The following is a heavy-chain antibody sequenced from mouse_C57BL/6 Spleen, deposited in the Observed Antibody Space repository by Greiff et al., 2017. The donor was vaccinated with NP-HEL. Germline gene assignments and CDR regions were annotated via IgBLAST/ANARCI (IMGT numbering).Heavy chain of an antibody. CDR3: ARSSAWVYGSSGYFDV. V-gene: IGHV1-82*01. CDR1: GYAFSSSW. D-gene: IGHD1-1*01. Sequence: QVQLQQSGPELVKPGASVKISCKASGYAFSSSWMNWVKQRPGKGLEWIGRIYPGDGDTNYNGKFKGKATLTADKSSSTAYMQLSSLTSEDSAVYFCARSSAWVYGSSGYFDVWGTGTTVTVSS. CDR2: IYPGDGDT. J-gene: IGHJ1*03.